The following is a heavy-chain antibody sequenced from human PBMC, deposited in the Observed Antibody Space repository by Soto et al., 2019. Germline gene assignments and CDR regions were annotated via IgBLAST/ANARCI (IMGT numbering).Heavy chain of an antibody. D-gene: IGHD3-10*01. Sequence: WGSLRLSCAASGFSFNNLGMHWVRQAPGKGLEWVSIISYDGSNKYYADSVMGRFTISRDNSKNTLHLQMNSLRDEDTAVYYYGKVLRGDRGVYHYGGDYWGRGTLVTVSS. CDR2: ISYDGSNK. V-gene: IGHV3-30*18. CDR3: GKVLRGDRGVYHYGGDY. J-gene: IGHJ4*02. CDR1: GFSFNNLG.